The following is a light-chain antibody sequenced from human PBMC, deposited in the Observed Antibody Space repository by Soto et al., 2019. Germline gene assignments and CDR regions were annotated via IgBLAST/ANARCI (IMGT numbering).Light chain of an antibody. CDR3: IQDFISPLT. CDR1: QAISSW. CDR2: AAS. V-gene: IGKV1-12*01. Sequence: DIQMTQSPSSVSASVGDRVTITCRASQAISSWLAWYQQKPGKAPKLLIYAASSLQSGVPSRFRGSGSGTEFTLTISSLQSEDSATYYCIQDFISPLTVGQGTKVDIK. J-gene: IGKJ1*01.